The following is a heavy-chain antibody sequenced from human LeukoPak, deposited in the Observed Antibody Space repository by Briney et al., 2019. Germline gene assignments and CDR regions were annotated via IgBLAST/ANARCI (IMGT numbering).Heavy chain of an antibody. Sequence: ASVKVSCKASGYTFTGYYMHRVRQAPGQGLEWMGWINPNSGGTNYAQKFQGRVTMTRDTSISTAYMELSRLRSDDTAVYYCASSPYYDSSGYYSDYWGQGTLVTVSS. CDR1: GYTFTGYY. V-gene: IGHV1-2*02. D-gene: IGHD3-22*01. CDR2: INPNSGGT. CDR3: ASSPYYDSSGYYSDY. J-gene: IGHJ4*02.